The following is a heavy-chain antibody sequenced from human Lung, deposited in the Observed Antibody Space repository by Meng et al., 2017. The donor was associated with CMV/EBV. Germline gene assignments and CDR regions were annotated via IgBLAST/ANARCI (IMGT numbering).Heavy chain of an antibody. J-gene: IGHJ4*02. V-gene: IGHV4-34*01. Sequence: SETLSLTCAVYGGSFSGYCWSWIRQPPGKGLEWIGEINHSGTTNYNPSLESRVTISVDTSKNQFSLKLSSVTAADTAVYYCARCFRGGGTQRRFGVFRSSYFFEYWXLGNXVTVDS. CDR1: GGSFSGYC. CDR2: INHSGTT. D-gene: IGHD3-3*01. CDR3: ARCFRGGGTQRRFGVFRSSYFFEY.